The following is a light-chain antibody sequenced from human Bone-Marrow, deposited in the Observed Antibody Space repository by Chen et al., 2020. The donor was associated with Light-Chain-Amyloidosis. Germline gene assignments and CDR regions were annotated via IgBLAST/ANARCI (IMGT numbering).Light chain of an antibody. V-gene: IGKV3-20*01. Sequence: EIVLTQSSGTLSLSPGDRATLSCRTGQSISSTYLAWSQQKPGQAPRLLIYGVSSRATGIADRFSGSGSGTDFTLTISRLEPEYFAVYYCQQYSTSPLTFGGGTKVEIK. CDR1: QSISSTY. CDR2: GVS. CDR3: QQYSTSPLT. J-gene: IGKJ4*01.